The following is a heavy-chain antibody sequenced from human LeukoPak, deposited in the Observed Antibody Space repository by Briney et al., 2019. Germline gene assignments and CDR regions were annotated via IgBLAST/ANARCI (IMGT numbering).Heavy chain of an antibody. CDR2: FSASSTST. Sequence: GGSLRLSCAASGFDFSSYGMSWVRQSPGKGLEWVSTFSASSTSTYYADSVKGRFTISRDNSKNILYLQMNSLRDEDTAVYYCAKGDTYYDLLTCFDFWGPGTLVTVSS. CDR3: AKGDTYYDLLTCFDF. CDR1: GFDFSSYG. D-gene: IGHD3-9*01. J-gene: IGHJ4*02. V-gene: IGHV3-23*01.